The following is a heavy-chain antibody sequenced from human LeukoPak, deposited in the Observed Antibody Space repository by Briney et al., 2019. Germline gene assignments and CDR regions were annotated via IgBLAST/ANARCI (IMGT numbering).Heavy chain of an antibody. D-gene: IGHD3-22*01. V-gene: IGHV1-8*03. CDR2: MNPNSDNT. CDR3: ARVGDSSGYIDY. J-gene: IGHJ4*02. CDR1: GFTFTRYD. Sequence: ASVKVSCKASGFTFTRYDINWVRQATGQGLEWTGWMNPNSDNTGYAQKFQGRVTITADKSTSTAYMELSSLRSEDTAVYYCARVGDSSGYIDYWGQGTLVTVSS.